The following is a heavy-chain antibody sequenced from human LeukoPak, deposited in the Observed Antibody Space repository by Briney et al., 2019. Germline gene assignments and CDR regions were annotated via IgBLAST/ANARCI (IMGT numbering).Heavy chain of an antibody. J-gene: IGHJ4*02. Sequence: PGGSRRLSCAASGFTVSSNYMSWVRQAPGKGLEWVSVMYSDGSAYYADSVKGRFTISRDNSKTRLFLQMNSLRAEDTAVYFCARTIAMTGIDYFDQWGQGTLVTV. CDR3: ARTIAMTGIDYFDQ. CDR2: MYSDGSA. CDR1: GFTVSSNY. D-gene: IGHD6-19*01. V-gene: IGHV3-53*01.